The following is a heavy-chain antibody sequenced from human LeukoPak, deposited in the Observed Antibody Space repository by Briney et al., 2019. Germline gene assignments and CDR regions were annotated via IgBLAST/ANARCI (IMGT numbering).Heavy chain of an antibody. J-gene: IGHJ4*02. CDR3: ARAARYFDRFDY. CDR1: GGFISSYY. Sequence: SETLSLTCTVSGGFISSYYWSWIRQPPGKGLEWIGYIYYSGSTNYNPSLKSRVTISVDTSKNQFSLKLSSVTAADTAVYYCARAARYFDRFDYWGQGTLVTVSS. V-gene: IGHV4-59*01. CDR2: IYYSGST. D-gene: IGHD3-9*01.